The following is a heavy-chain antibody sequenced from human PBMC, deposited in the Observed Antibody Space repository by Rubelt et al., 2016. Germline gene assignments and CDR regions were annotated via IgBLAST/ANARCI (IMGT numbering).Heavy chain of an antibody. D-gene: IGHD2-8*01. CDR1: GYTFTSYA. CDR2: INAGNGNT. CDR3: ARAQRIRLLMVYAPTFDY. V-gene: IGHV1-3*01. J-gene: IGHJ4*02. Sequence: QVQLVQSGAEVKKPGASVKVFCKASGYTFTSYAMHWVRQAPGQRLEWMGWINAGNGNTKYSQKFQGRVTITRDTSASTAYMELSSLRSEDTAVYYCARAQRIRLLMVYAPTFDYWGQGTLVTVSS.